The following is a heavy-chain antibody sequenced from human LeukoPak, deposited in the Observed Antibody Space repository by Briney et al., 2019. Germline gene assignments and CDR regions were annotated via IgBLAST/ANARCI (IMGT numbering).Heavy chain of an antibody. CDR3: ARGVYEEDVNY. CDR1: GFTFSNYW. J-gene: IGHJ4*02. V-gene: IGHV3-74*01. Sequence: GGCLRLSCAASGFTFSNYWMHWVRQAPGKGLVWVSRLSSDERDPSYADSVRGRFTISRDNAKNTLYMQMNSLRAEDTAVYYCARGVYEEDVNYWGQGTLVTVSS. D-gene: IGHD6-13*01. CDR2: LSSDERDP.